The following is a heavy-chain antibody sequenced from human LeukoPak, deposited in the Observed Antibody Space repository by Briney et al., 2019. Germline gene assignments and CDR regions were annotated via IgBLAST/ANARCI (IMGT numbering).Heavy chain of an antibody. J-gene: IGHJ4*02. V-gene: IGHV4-39*01. D-gene: IGHD3-10*01. CDR1: GGSIISSSYY. CDR3: ARHENGDNYFDN. Sequence: SETLSLTCTVSGGSIISSSYYWGWIRQPPGRGLEWIGNIYYSGNPYYNPSLKSRVTISVDTSKNQFSLKLSSVTAADTAVYYCARHENGDNYFDNWGQGTLVSVSS. CDR2: IYYSGNP.